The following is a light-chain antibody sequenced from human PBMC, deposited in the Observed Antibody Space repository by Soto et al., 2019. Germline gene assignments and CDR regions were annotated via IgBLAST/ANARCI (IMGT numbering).Light chain of an antibody. J-gene: IGKJ2*01. V-gene: IGKV1-5*03. CDR1: QSISSW. CDR2: KAS. Sequence: DIQMTQSPSTLSASVGDRVTITCRASQSISSWLAWYQQKPGKAPKLLIYKASSLESGVPSRFSGSESGTEFTLTISSLQPDDFATYYCHQYNSYPYTFGQGTKLEIK. CDR3: HQYNSYPYT.